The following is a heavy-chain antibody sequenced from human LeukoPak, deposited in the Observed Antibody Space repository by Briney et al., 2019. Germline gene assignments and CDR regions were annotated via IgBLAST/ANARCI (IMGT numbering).Heavy chain of an antibody. J-gene: IGHJ3*02. D-gene: IGHD3-22*01. CDR2: INHSGST. CDR3: ARRPYDSSGYLDAFDI. CDR1: GGSFSGYY. V-gene: IGHV4-34*01. Sequence: KPSETLSLTCAVYGGSFSGYYWSWISQPPGKGLEWIGEINHSGSTNYNPSLKSRVTISVDTSKNQFSLKLSSVTAADTAVYYCARRPYDSSGYLDAFDIWGQGTMVTVSS.